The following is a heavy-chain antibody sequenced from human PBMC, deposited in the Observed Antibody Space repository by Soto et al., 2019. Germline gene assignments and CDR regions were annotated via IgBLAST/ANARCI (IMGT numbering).Heavy chain of an antibody. CDR2: INLRGGTT. V-gene: IGHV1-46*02. D-gene: IGHD4-17*01. Sequence: QVQLVQSGPEVRKPGASVRLSCATSGYNFNQYYIHWVRQAPGQGLEWMGIINLRGGTTEYAHKFRGRVTVTGDTYTRTAYMELSSLRSEDTAVYFCARGPDDSDVPLWDHWGQGTLITVSS. J-gene: IGHJ4*02. CDR3: ARGPDDSDVPLWDH. CDR1: GYNFNQYY.